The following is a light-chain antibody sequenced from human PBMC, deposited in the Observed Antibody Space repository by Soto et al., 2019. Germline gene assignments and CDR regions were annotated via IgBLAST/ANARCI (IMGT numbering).Light chain of an antibody. CDR3: QQYNTWPPIT. J-gene: IGKJ5*01. CDR2: DTS. V-gene: IGKV3-15*01. CDR1: QSVGSN. Sequence: IVVTQCPATLSLYPGERATLSCRASQSVGSNLAWYQQKPGQAPRLLIYDTSTRATGIPARFSGSGSGTEFTLTISSLQSEDFAVYYCQQYNTWPPITSGHGRRLVIK.